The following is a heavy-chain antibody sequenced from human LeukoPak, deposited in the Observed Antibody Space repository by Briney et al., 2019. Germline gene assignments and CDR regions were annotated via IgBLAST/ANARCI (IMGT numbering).Heavy chain of an antibody. Sequence: PGGSLRLSCAASGFTFSSYAMSWVRQAPGKGLEWVSAISGSGGSTYYADSVKGRSTISRDNSKNTLYLQMNSLRAEDTAVYYCAKDGAPITMPYYYGMDVWGQGTTVTVSS. CDR2: ISGSGGST. CDR1: GFTFSSYA. J-gene: IGHJ6*02. D-gene: IGHD3-10*01. V-gene: IGHV3-23*01. CDR3: AKDGAPITMPYYYGMDV.